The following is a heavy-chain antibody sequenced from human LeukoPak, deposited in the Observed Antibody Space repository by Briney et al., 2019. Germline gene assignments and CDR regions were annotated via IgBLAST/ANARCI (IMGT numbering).Heavy chain of an antibody. CDR3: ARHGTSGTNLNWFDP. V-gene: IGHV4-59*01. CDR2: IYYSGST. CDR1: GGSISTYY. J-gene: IGHJ5*02. D-gene: IGHD1-1*01. Sequence: PSETLSLTRSVSGGSISTYYWSWIRPPPRKGLEWIGYIYYSGSTNYNPSLKSRVTTSVDTSKNQFSLKLSAVTAADTAVYYCARHGTSGTNLNWFDPWGQGTLVTVSS.